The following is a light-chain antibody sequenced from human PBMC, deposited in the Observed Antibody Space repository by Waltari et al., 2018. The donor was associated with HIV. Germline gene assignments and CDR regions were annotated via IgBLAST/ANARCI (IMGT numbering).Light chain of an antibody. Sequence: QSVLTQPPSVSGTPGQRVSISCSGSSSNIGNNYVYWHQQLPGTAPKLLIHGNNQRPSGVPARCSGSKSGTSASLAISGLRSEDEADYYCAVWDDSLRGSVFGTGTEVTVL. J-gene: IGLJ1*01. CDR1: SSNIGNNY. CDR3: AVWDDSLRGSV. CDR2: GNN. V-gene: IGLV1-47*01.